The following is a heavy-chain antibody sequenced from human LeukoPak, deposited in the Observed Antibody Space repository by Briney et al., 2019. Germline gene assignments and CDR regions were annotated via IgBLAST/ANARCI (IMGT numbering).Heavy chain of an antibody. D-gene: IGHD5-24*01. V-gene: IGHV3-30*04. CDR2: ISYDGSNK. Sequence: QPGGSLRLSCAASGFTFSSYAMSWVRQAPGKGLEWVAVISYDGSNKYYADSVKGRFTISRDNSKNTLYLQMNSLRAEDTAVYYCARAEMATIYFDCWGQGTLVTVSS. J-gene: IGHJ4*02. CDR1: GFTFSSYA. CDR3: ARAEMATIYFDC.